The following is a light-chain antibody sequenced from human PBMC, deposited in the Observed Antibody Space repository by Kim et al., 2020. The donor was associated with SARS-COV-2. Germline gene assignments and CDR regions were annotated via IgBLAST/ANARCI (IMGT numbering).Light chain of an antibody. V-gene: IGLV3-1*01. J-gene: IGLJ3*02. Sequence: SASSGQTSSITCSGDKFAYNYVFCYQQNPGHSPLLVIYQDSTRPSGIPGRFSSSNSGNTATLSLSGTQAMDEADYYCQAWDSSNWVFGGGTQLTVL. CDR1: KFAYNY. CDR3: QAWDSSNWV. CDR2: QDS.